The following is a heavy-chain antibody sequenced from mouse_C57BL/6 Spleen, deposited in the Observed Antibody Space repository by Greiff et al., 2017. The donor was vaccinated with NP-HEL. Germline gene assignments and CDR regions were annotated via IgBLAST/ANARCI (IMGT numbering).Heavy chain of an antibody. V-gene: IGHV1-82*01. J-gene: IGHJ4*01. CDR3: AKGTVVAKGAMDY. D-gene: IGHD1-1*01. CDR2: IYPGDGDT. Sequence: QVQLQQSGPELVKPGASVKISCKASGYAFSSSWMNWVKQRPGKGLEWIGLIYPGDGDTNSNGKFKGKATLTADQSSSTAYMHLSSLTSEDSAVYFCAKGTVVAKGAMDYWGQGTTVTVSS. CDR1: GYAFSSSW.